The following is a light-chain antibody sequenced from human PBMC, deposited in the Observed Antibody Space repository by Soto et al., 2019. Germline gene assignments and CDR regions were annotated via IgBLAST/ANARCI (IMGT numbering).Light chain of an antibody. CDR3: SSYTSSSSWV. J-gene: IGLJ3*02. CDR1: SSDVGGYNY. CDR2: EVS. Sequence: QSALTQPASVSGSPGQTITISCTGTSSDVGGYNYVSWYQQHPGKAPKLMIYEVSNRPSGVSNRFSGSKSGNTASLTISGLQAEEEADYCCSSYTSSSSWVFGGGTKLTVL. V-gene: IGLV2-14*01.